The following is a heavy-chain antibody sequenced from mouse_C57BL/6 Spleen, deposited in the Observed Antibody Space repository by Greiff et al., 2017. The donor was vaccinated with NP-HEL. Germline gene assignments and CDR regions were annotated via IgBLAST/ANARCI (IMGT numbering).Heavy chain of an antibody. CDR1: GFTFSDYG. Sequence: EVKVVESGGGLVKPGGSLKLSCAASGFTFSDYGMHWVRQAPEKGLEWVAYISSGSSTIYYADTVKGRFTISRDNAKNTLFLQMTSLRSEDTAMYYCAGNYDYGYWYFDVWGIGTTVTVSS. CDR2: ISSGSSTI. CDR3: AGNYDYGYWYFDV. V-gene: IGHV5-17*01. D-gene: IGHD2-4*01. J-gene: IGHJ1*03.